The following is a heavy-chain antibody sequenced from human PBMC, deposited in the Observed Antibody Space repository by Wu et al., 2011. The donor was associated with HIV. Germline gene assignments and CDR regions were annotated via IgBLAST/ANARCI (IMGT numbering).Heavy chain of an antibody. CDR1: EALQQLC. Sequence: VQLVQSGAEVKKPGSSVKVSCKALEALQQLCYQLGATGPWTRGLSGWEGSSLSLVQQTTHRSSRGRVTITADESTSTAYMELSSLRSEDTAVYYCARIPSLGVGATTVTGYFDLWGRGTLVTVSS. V-gene: IGHV1-69*18. CDR3: ARIPSLGVGATTVTGYFDL. D-gene: IGHD1-26*01. J-gene: IGHJ2*01. CDR2: SSLSLVQ.